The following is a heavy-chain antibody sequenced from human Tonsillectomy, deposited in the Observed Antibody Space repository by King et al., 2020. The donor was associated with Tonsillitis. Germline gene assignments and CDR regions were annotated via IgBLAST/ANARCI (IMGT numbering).Heavy chain of an antibody. CDR2: ISGSGGRI. CDR3: AICLIEEIWVPRYAFDL. V-gene: IGHV3-23*04. CDR1: GFTFSNYA. Sequence: VQLVESGGGLVQPGGSLRLSCAASGFTFSNYAMTWVRQAPGKGLEWVSAISGSGGRIYYADSVKGRFTISRDNSKNTLYLQMNSLRAEDTAVYYCAICLIEEIWVPRYAFDLWGQGTMVTVSS. J-gene: IGHJ3*01. D-gene: IGHD3-16*01.